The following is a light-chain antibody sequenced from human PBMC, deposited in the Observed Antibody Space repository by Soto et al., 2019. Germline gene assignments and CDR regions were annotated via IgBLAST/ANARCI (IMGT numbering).Light chain of an antibody. V-gene: IGKV3-20*01. CDR3: QQYSTLPHT. CDR1: QSVSNRF. Sequence: ESVLTQSPGTLPLSPGERATLSCWTSQSVSNRFFAWYQLKPGQAPRLLIYGISSRATGIPDRFSGSGSGTDFTLTISRLEPEDFVMYYCQQYSTLPHTFGQGTKLEVK. CDR2: GIS. J-gene: IGKJ2*01.